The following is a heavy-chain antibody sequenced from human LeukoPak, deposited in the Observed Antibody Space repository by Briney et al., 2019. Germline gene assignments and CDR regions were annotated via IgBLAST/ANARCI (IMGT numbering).Heavy chain of an antibody. CDR2: ISGGGDSI. CDR1: GIALSNYG. CDR3: AREVGHFDY. V-gene: IGHV3-23*01. Sequence: GGSLRLSCAVSGIALSNYGMSWVRQAPGKGLEWVSTISGGGDSIYYADSVKGRFTISRDNSKNTLYLQMNSLRAEDTAVYDCAREVGHFDYWGQGTLVTVSS. J-gene: IGHJ4*02. D-gene: IGHD1-26*01.